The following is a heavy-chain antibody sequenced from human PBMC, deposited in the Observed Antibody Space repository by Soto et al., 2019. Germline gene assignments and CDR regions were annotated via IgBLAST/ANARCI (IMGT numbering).Heavy chain of an antibody. CDR2: ISGSGGST. J-gene: IGHJ4*02. CDR3: AKESMVRGVISAGTFDY. V-gene: IGHV3-23*01. CDR1: GFTFSSYA. Sequence: GGSLRLSCAASGFTFSSYAMSWVRQAPGKGLEWVSAISGSGGSTYYADSVKGRFTISRDNSKNTLYLQMNSLRAEDTAVYYCAKESMVRGVISAGTFDYWGQGTLVTVSS. D-gene: IGHD3-10*01.